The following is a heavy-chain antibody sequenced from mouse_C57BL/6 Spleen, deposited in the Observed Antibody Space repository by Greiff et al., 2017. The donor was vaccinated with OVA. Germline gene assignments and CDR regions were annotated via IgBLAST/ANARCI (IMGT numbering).Heavy chain of an antibody. CDR1: GYTFTSYW. CDR3: ARGEVYYGSSLDY. D-gene: IGHD1-1*01. V-gene: IGHV1-52*01. Sequence: VQLQQPGAELVRPGSSVKLSCKASGYTFTSYWMHWVKQRPIQGLEWIGNIDPSDSETHYNQKFKDKATLTVDKSSSTAYMQLSSLTSEDSAVYYCARGEVYYGSSLDYWGQGTTLTVSS. CDR2: IDPSDSET. J-gene: IGHJ2*01.